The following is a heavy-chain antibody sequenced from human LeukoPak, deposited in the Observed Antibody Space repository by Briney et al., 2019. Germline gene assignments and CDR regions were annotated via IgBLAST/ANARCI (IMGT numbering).Heavy chain of an antibody. J-gene: IGHJ4*02. V-gene: IGHV3-7*01. CDR1: GFTFSSYW. Sequence: GGSLRLSCAASGFTFSSYWMSWVRQAPGKGLEWVANIKQDGSEKYYVDSVKGRFTISRENAKNSLYLQMNSLRAEDTAVYYCARPKYSSGWYGAPFDYWGQGTLVTVSS. CDR3: ARPKYSSGWYGAPFDY. D-gene: IGHD6-19*01. CDR2: IKQDGSEK.